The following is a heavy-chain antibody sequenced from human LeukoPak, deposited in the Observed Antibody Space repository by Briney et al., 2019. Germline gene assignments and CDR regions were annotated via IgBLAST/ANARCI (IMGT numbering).Heavy chain of an antibody. V-gene: IGHV4-61*08. CDR2: IYYSGST. CDR3: ARDRGSSGRTGAFDI. Sequence: SETLSLACTVSGGSISSGDYYWSWIRQPPGKGLEWIGYIYYSGSTNYNPSLKSRVTISVVTSKNQFSLKLSSVTAADTAVYYCARDRGSSGRTGAFDIWGQGTMVTVSS. J-gene: IGHJ3*02. CDR1: GGSISSGDYY. D-gene: IGHD3-22*01.